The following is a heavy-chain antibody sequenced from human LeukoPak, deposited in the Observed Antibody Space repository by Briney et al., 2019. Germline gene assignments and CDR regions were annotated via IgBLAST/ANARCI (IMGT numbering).Heavy chain of an antibody. CDR3: AREVYYPDTGGHYDY. CDR1: GGSVSSSGYY. CDR2: IYYSGST. D-gene: IGHD2-8*02. Sequence: SETLSLTCSVSGGSVSSSGYYWGWIRQSPGKGLEWIGIIYYSGSTYYNPSLKSRVTISIDTSKNQFSLRLSSVTAADTAVYYCAREVYYPDTGGHYDYWGQGTLVTVSS. J-gene: IGHJ4*02. V-gene: IGHV4-39*07.